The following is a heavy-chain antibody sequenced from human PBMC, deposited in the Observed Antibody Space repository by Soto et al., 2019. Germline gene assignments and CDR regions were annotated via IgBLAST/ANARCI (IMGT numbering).Heavy chain of an antibody. CDR2: IWYDGRDK. CDR3: GSPQAAAAYYYYGMDV. Sequence: GGSLRLSCAASGITFSNYGTHWVRQAPGKGLEWVAVIWYDGRDKYYADSVKGRFTISRDNSKNTLYLQMNSLRAEDTAVYYCGSPQAAAAYYYYGMDVWGQGTKVTVSS. J-gene: IGHJ6*02. V-gene: IGHV3-33*01. CDR1: GITFSNYG. D-gene: IGHD6-13*01.